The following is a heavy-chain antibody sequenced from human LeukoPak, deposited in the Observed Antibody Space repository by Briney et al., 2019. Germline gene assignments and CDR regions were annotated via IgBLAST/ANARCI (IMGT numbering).Heavy chain of an antibody. J-gene: IGHJ3*02. Sequence: SETLSLTCTVSGGSISSYYWSWIRQPAGKGLEWIGRTYTSGSTNYNPSLKSRVTMSVDTSKNQFSLKLSSVTAADTAVYYCARHQLPDRNDAFDIRVQGTMVTVSS. CDR1: GGSISSYY. D-gene: IGHD2-2*01. V-gene: IGHV4-4*07. CDR3: ARHQLPDRNDAFDI. CDR2: TYTSGST.